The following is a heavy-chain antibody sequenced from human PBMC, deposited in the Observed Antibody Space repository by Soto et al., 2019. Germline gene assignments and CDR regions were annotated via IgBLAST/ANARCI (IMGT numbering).Heavy chain of an antibody. Sequence: GGSLRLSCAASGFTFSSYAMSWVRQAPGKGLEWVSAISGSGGSTYYADSVKGRFTISRDNSKNTLYLQMNSLRAEDTAVYYCAMAPGVVVVAAGYWGQGTLVTVSS. V-gene: IGHV3-23*01. CDR1: GFTFSSYA. CDR3: AMAPGVVVVAAGY. D-gene: IGHD2-15*01. CDR2: ISGSGGST. J-gene: IGHJ4*02.